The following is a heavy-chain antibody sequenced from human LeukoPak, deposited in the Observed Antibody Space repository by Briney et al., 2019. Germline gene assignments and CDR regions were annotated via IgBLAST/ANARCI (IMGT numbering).Heavy chain of an antibody. CDR2: INPNSGGT. D-gene: IGHD3-22*01. Sequence: ASVKVSCKASGYTFTDYYMHWVRQAPGQGLEWMGWINPNSGGTNYAQKFQGRVTMTRDTSLSTAYMELSRLRSDDTAVYYCARDPEAYYYDSSGYYYDYWGQGTLVTVSS. CDR3: ARDPEAYYYDSSGYYYDY. CDR1: GYTFTDYY. J-gene: IGHJ4*02. V-gene: IGHV1-2*02.